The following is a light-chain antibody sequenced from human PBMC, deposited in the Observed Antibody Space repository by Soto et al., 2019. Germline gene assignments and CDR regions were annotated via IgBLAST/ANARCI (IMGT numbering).Light chain of an antibody. V-gene: IGLV1-51*02. CDR2: DDN. Sequence: QSLLTQPPSVSAAPGQKVTISCFGSSSNIGNKYVSWYQQFPGTAPKLLIYDDNKRPSGIPDRFSGSKSGTSATLGITGLQTGDEADYYCGTWDSSLNLWMFGGGTKVTVL. J-gene: IGLJ3*02. CDR3: GTWDSSLNLWM. CDR1: SSNIGNKY.